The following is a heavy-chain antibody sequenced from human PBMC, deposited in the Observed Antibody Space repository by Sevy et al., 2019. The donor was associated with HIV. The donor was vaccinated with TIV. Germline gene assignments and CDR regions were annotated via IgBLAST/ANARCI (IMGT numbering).Heavy chain of an antibody. CDR2: ISHDGDNK. CDR3: ARDFEVNNWRVVGAFDM. V-gene: IGHV3-30*14. CDR1: GFKFNGHG. D-gene: IGHD3-3*01. J-gene: IGHJ3*02. Sequence: GASLRLSCVAPGFKFNGHGIHWVRQAPGKGLQWVAGISHDGDNKIYGDSVKGRFSISGDQSKNTVYLQMGTLTPEDTAIYYCARDFEVNNWRVVGAFDMWGLGTLVTVSS.